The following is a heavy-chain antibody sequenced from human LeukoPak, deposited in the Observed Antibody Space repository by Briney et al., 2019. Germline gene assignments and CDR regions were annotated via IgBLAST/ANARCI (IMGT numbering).Heavy chain of an antibody. CDR1: GFTFSSYA. CDR2: ISGSGGST. CDR3: AETKDCGGDCYPDS. J-gene: IGHJ5*02. D-gene: IGHD2-21*02. V-gene: IGHV3-23*01. Sequence: PGGSLRLSCAASGFTFSSYAISWVRQAPGKGLEWVSAISGSGGSTYYADSVKGRFTISRDNSKNTLYLQMNSLRAEDTAVYYCAETKDCGGDCYPDSWGQGTLVTVSS.